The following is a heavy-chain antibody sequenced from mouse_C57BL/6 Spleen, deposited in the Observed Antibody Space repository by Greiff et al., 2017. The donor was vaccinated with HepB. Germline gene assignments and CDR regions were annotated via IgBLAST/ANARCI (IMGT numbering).Heavy chain of an antibody. J-gene: IGHJ2*01. V-gene: IGHV5-6*02. Sequence: EVKLVESGGDLVKPGGSLKLSCAASGFTFSSYGMSWVRQTPDKRLEWVATISSGGSYTYYPDSVKGRFTISRDNAKNTLYLQMSSLKSEDTAMYYCARHYYGSSYDLSYWGQGTTLTVSS. CDR2: ISSGGSYT. CDR1: GFTFSSYG. D-gene: IGHD1-1*01. CDR3: ARHYYGSSYDLSY.